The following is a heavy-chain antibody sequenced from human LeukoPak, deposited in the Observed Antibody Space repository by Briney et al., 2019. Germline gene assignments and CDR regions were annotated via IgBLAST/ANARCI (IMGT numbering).Heavy chain of an antibody. V-gene: IGHV3-23*01. CDR1: GITLSNYG. J-gene: IGHJ4*02. CDR2: LSASGGGT. D-gene: IGHD3-22*01. CDR3: AKRGVVIRVILVGFHKEAYYFDS. Sequence: GGSLRLSCAVSGITLSNYGMAWVRQAPGKGLEWVASLSASGGGTSYADSVRGRFTISRDNAKNTLYLQMNSLRAEDMAVYFCAKRGVVIRVILVGFHKEAYYFDSWGQGVLVTVSS.